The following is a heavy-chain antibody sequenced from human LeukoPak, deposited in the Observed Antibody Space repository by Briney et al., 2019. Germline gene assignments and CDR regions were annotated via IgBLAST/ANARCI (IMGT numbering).Heavy chain of an antibody. Sequence: GESLKISCKGSGYIFTKYWIAWVRQMPGKGLEWMGIIYPGDSDTRYSPSFEGQVTMSADKSISTAYLQWSSLKASDTAMYYCARRFRTMIVVVNDAFDIWGQGTMVTVSS. V-gene: IGHV5-51*01. CDR3: ARRFRTMIVVVNDAFDI. CDR2: IYPGDSDT. J-gene: IGHJ3*02. D-gene: IGHD3-22*01. CDR1: GYIFTKYW.